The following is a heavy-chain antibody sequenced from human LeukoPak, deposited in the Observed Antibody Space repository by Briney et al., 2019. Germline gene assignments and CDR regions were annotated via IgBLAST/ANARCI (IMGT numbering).Heavy chain of an antibody. D-gene: IGHD2-15*01. CDR2: IYKSGSI. Sequence: PSETLSLTCTVSGGSINSHYCNWIRQSPGKGLEWIGYIYKSGSINYNPSLKSRVTISVDTSKNQFSLKLRSVTAADTAMYYCATKVRGGFDIWGQGTIVTVSS. CDR1: GGSINSHY. V-gene: IGHV4-59*11. CDR3: ATKVRGGFDI. J-gene: IGHJ3*02.